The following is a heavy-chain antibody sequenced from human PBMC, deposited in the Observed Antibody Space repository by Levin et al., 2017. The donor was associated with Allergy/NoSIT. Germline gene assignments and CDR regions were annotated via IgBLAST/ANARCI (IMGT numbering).Heavy chain of an antibody. CDR2: IKEDGSEK. V-gene: IGHV3-7*01. CDR3: ARDFPESGSPDY. CDR1: GFTFSSYW. J-gene: IGHJ4*02. D-gene: IGHD3-10*01. Sequence: LSGGSLRLSCAASGFTFSSYWMTWVRQAPGKGLEWVANIKEDGSEKYYVDSVKGRFTISRDNAKNSLYLQMTSLRDEDTAVYYCARDFPESGSPDYWGQGTLVTVSS.